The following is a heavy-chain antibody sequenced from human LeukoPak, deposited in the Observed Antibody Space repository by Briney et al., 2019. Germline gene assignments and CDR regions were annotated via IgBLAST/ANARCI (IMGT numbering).Heavy chain of an antibody. J-gene: IGHJ4*02. D-gene: IGHD3-16*02. CDR3: ARDRWHYLWGSYRTFDY. CDR2: ISYDGSNK. Sequence: GGSLRLSCAASGFTFSSYAMHWVRQAPGKGLEWVAVISYDGSNKYYADSVKGRFTISRDNSKNTLYLQMNSLRAEDTAVYYCARDRWHYLWGSYRTFDYWGQGTLVTVSS. CDR1: GFTFSSYA. V-gene: IGHV3-30-3*01.